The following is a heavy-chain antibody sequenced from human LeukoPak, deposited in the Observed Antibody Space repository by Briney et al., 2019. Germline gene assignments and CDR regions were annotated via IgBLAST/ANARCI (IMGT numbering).Heavy chain of an antibody. Sequence: GGSLRLSCAASGFTFSDYYMSWIRQATGKGLEWVSYISSSGSTIYYADSVKGRFTISRDNAKNSLYLQMNSLRAEDTAVYYCARHSSSSYYYGMDVWGQGTTVTVSS. CDR1: GFTFSDYY. CDR3: ARHSSSSYYYGMDV. J-gene: IGHJ6*02. CDR2: ISSSGSTI. V-gene: IGHV3-11*01. D-gene: IGHD6-6*01.